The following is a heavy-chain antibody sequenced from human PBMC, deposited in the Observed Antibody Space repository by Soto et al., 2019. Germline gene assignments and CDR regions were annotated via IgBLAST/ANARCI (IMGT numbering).Heavy chain of an antibody. CDR1: GFTFSSYW. V-gene: IGHV3-74*01. D-gene: IGHD6-19*01. CDR2: INSDGSST. J-gene: IGHJ4*02. Sequence: EVQLVESGGGLVQPGGSLRLSCAASGFTFSSYWMHRVRQAPGKGLVWVSRINSDGSSTSYADSVKGRFTISRDNAKNTLYLQMNSLRAEDTAVYYCAVIAVADPTDYWGQGTLVTVSS. CDR3: AVIAVADPTDY.